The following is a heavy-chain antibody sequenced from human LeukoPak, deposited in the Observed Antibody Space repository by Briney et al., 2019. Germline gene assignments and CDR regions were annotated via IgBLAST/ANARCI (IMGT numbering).Heavy chain of an antibody. Sequence: GGSLRLSCAASGFTFSNYWMSWVRQAPGKGLEWVSGISGSGGSTYYADSVKGRFTISRDNSKNTLYLQMNSLRAEDTAVYHRAKGSPAARSWFDPWGQGTLVTVSS. CDR3: AKGSPAARSWFDP. V-gene: IGHV3-23*01. J-gene: IGHJ5*02. D-gene: IGHD2-2*01. CDR2: ISGSGGST. CDR1: GFTFSNYW.